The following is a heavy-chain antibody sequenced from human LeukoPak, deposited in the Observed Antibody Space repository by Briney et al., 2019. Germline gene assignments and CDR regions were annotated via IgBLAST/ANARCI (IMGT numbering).Heavy chain of an antibody. V-gene: IGHV4-39*07. CDR2: IYYSGST. CDR1: GGSISSSSYY. CDR3: ARDTYYYGSGSYRVWFDP. Sequence: SSETLSLTCTVSGGSISSSSYYWGWIRQPPGKGLEWIGSIYYSGSTYYNPSLKSRVTISVDTSKNQFSLKLSSVTAADTAVYYCARDTYYYGSGSYRVWFDPWGQGTLVTVSS. D-gene: IGHD3-10*01. J-gene: IGHJ5*02.